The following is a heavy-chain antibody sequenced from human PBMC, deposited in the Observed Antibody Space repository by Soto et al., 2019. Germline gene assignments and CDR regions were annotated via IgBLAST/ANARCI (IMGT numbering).Heavy chain of an antibody. CDR3: VGLPQCLGGDDTFAL. J-gene: IGHJ3*01. D-gene: IGHD6-19*01. CDR1: GFIFSTYR. V-gene: IGHV3-21*01. Sequence: EVQVVESGGGLVKPGGSLRLTCAGAGFIFSTYRMNWFRQAPGKGLEWVSAINSGSSYRYYADSVKGRFTISRDNAQESLWLKMDRLTAEDTAIYYCVGLPQCLGGDDTFALWGQGTMVTVSS. CDR2: INSGSSYR.